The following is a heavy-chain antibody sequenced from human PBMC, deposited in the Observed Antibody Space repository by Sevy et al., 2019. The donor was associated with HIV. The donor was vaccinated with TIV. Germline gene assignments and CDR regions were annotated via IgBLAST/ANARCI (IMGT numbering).Heavy chain of an antibody. J-gene: IGHJ6*02. Sequence: GGSLRLSCAVSGFTFSGYAMNWVRQAPGKGLEWVSAISGKGRSTHYADSVEGRFTIPRDNSKNTLYLQMNSLRAEDTAVHYCAKTINSGGGVVPAANYYYYGMDVWGQGTTVTVSS. CDR2: ISGKGRST. V-gene: IGHV3-23*01. CDR3: AKTINSGGGVVPAANYYYYGMDV. CDR1: GFTFSGYA. D-gene: IGHD2-2*01.